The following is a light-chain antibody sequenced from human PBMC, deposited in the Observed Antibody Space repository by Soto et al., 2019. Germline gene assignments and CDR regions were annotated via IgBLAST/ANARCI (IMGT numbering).Light chain of an antibody. V-gene: IGKV3-20*01. CDR1: QSVSSTY. CDR2: GAS. CDR3: QQYGSSPVT. Sequence: EIVLTQSPGTLSLSPGERATLSCRASQSVSSTYLTWYQQKPGQPPRLLIYGASSRATGIPDRFSGSGSGTDFTLTITRLESEEFAVYYCQQYGSSPVTFVQGTRLDIK. J-gene: IGKJ5*01.